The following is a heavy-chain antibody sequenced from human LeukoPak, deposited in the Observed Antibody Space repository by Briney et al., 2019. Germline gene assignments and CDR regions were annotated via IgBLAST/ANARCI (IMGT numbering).Heavy chain of an antibody. Sequence: SETLSLTCSVSGGPMKSYYWSWIRQSPGKGLEWIGYIYYSGSTNYNPSLKSRVTISVDTSKNQFSLKLSSVTAADTAVYYCARHVRLEPFVYWGQGTLVTVSS. CDR1: GGPMKSYY. D-gene: IGHD1-14*01. CDR3: ARHVRLEPFVY. J-gene: IGHJ4*02. V-gene: IGHV4-59*08. CDR2: IYYSGST.